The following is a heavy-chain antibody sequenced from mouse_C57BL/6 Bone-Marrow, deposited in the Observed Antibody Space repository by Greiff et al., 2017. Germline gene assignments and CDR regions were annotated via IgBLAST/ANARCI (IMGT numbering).Heavy chain of an antibody. CDR3: SRTGNPAWFAY. CDR2: ISSGGSYT. Sequence: EVQLQESGGDLVKPGGSLKLSCAASGFTFSSYGMSWVRQTPDKRLEWVATISSGGSYTYYPASVKGRFTISRDNAKNTLYLHMSSLKSADTALYYCSRTGNPAWFAYWGQGTLVTVSA. V-gene: IGHV5-6*01. J-gene: IGHJ3*01. CDR1: GFTFSSYG. D-gene: IGHD2-1*01.